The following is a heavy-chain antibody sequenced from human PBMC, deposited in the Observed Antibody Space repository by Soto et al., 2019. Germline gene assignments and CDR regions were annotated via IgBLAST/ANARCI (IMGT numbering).Heavy chain of an antibody. CDR3: ARWPAYSGIDLGAYYYGMHV. CDR2: INAGNGNT. CDR1: GYTFTSYA. V-gene: IGHV1-3*01. J-gene: IGHJ6*02. Sequence: ASVKVSCKASGYTFTSYAMHWVRQAPGQRLVWMGWINAGNGNTKYSQKFQGLVTITRDTSASTAYMELSSLRSEDTAVYYCARWPAYSGIDLGAYYYGMHVWGQGATVTVSS. D-gene: IGHD1-26*01.